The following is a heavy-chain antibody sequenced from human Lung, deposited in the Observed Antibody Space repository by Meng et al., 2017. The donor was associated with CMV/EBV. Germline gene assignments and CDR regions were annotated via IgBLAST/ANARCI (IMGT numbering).Heavy chain of an antibody. D-gene: IGHD5-18*01. J-gene: IGHJ6*04. Sequence: GGXXRLSCAASGFTFDDYTMHWVRQAPGKGLEWVSLISWDGGSTYYADSVKGRFTISRDNSKNSLYLQMNSLRTEDTALYYCAKAGHVDTSSGMDVWGKGTTVTVSS. CDR3: AKAGHVDTSSGMDV. V-gene: IGHV3-43*01. CDR1: GFTFDDYT. CDR2: ISWDGGST.